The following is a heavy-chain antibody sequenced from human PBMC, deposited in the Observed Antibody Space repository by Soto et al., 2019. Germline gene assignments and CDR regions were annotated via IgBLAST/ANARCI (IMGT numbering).Heavy chain of an antibody. J-gene: IGHJ4*02. V-gene: IGHV1-2*04. Sequence: QVQLVQSGAEVKKPGASVKVSCKASGYTFTGYYMHWVRQAPGQGLEWMGWINPNSGGTNYAQKFQGWVTMTMDTSISTAYMELSRLRSDDTAVYYCARGGRYCSGGSCYVDYWGQGTLVTVSS. CDR2: INPNSGGT. D-gene: IGHD2-15*01. CDR3: ARGGRYCSGGSCYVDY. CDR1: GYTFTGYY.